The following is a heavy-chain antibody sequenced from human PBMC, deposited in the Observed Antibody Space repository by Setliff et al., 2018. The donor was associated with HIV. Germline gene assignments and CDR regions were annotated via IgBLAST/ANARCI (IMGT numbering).Heavy chain of an antibody. Sequence: SETLSLTCTVSGGSISSHYWSWIRQPPGKGLEWIGYIYYSESTNYNPSLKSRVTISVDTSKNQFSLKLSSVTAADTAVYYCTRPRVPYDFWSGPEVWGQGTLVT. V-gene: IGHV4-59*11. J-gene: IGHJ4*02. CDR2: IYYSEST. D-gene: IGHD3-3*01. CDR3: TRPRVPYDFWSGPEV. CDR1: GGSISSHY.